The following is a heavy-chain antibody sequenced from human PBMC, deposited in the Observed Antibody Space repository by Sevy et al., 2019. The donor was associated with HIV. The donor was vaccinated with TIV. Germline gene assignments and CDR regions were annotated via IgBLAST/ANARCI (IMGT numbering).Heavy chain of an antibody. Sequence: GESLKISCKGSGYSFTNYWIGWMRQMPGKGLEWMGIIYPGDSDTRYSPSFQGQVTISADKSITTAYLQWSSPKASDTAMYYCTRRVGVTTDFDYWGQGTLVTVSS. CDR3: TRRVGVTTDFDY. CDR1: GYSFTNYW. J-gene: IGHJ4*02. CDR2: IYPGDSDT. V-gene: IGHV5-51*01. D-gene: IGHD1-26*01.